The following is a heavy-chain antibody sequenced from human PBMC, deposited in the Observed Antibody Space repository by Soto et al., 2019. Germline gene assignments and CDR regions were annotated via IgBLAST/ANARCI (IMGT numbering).Heavy chain of an antibody. CDR3: ATNTFDS. V-gene: IGHV1-69*02. CDR2: ITPPLDLT. CDR1: GGTFSDHS. D-gene: IGHD7-27*01. J-gene: IGHJ4*02. Sequence: QVQLVQSGAEVKKPGSSVKVSCKASGGTFSDHSLHWVRQAPGQGLAWMGRITPPLDLTKYAQKFQDRVTIIADKSTSTVYMQLSSLTSEDTAIYYCATNTFDSWGQGTLVTVSS.